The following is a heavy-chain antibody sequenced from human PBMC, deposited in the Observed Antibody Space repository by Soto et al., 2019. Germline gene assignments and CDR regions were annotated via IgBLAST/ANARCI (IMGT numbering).Heavy chain of an antibody. CDR1: GFTFSNAW. CDR3: TTAELELLGFDY. CDR2: IKSKTDGGTT. Sequence: EVQLVESGGGLVKPGGSLRLSCAASGFTFSNAWMSWVRQAPGKGLEWVGRIKSKTDGGTTDYAAPVKGRFTISRDDSKNTLYLQMNSLKTEDTAVYYCTTAELELLGFDYWGQGTLVTVSS. J-gene: IGHJ4*02. D-gene: IGHD1-7*01. V-gene: IGHV3-15*01.